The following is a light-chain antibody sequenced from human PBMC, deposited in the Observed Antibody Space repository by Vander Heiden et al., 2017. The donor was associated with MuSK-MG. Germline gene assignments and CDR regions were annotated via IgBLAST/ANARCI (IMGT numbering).Light chain of an antibody. CDR1: LHRDGYSY. J-gene: IGKJ4*01. V-gene: IGKV2-28*01. CDR2: LAS. CDR3: LQPLQGGLT. Sequence: LHRDGYSYLDWYVQKPGQSPQLLISLASNRASGVPDRFSGTGSGTDFTLRISRVEADDVGIYYCLQPLQGGLTLGGGTKVE.